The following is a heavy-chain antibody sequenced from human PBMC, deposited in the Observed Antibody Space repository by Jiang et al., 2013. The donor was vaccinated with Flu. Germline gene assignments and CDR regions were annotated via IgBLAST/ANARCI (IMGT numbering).Heavy chain of an antibody. D-gene: IGHD2-2*01. Sequence: GAEVKKPGASVKLSCQTSGYSFTDYRLHWVRQAPGQGLEWIGWINPGNGNARYSQKFQGRVTISMDTSAATIFVELTSLTSGDTADYFCARDTGRGGFCVSGCYGRNNWFDPWGQGTRVTVSS. CDR3: ARDTGRGGFCVSGCYGRNNWFDP. J-gene: IGHJ5*02. V-gene: IGHV1-3*01. CDR1: GYSFTDYR. CDR2: INPGNGNA.